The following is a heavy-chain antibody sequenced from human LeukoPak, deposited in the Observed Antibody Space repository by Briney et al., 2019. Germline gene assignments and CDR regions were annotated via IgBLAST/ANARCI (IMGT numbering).Heavy chain of an antibody. Sequence: PSETLSLTCAVSGGSFSAYYWSWIRQPPGKGLEWIGEINHSGNTNYNPSLKSRVTISVDTSKKQFSLRVSSVIAADTAVYYCARGGWTTVVTRFDSWGQGTLVTVSS. CDR2: INHSGNT. J-gene: IGHJ4*02. CDR1: GGSFSAYY. CDR3: ARGGWTTVVTRFDS. D-gene: IGHD4-23*01. V-gene: IGHV4-34*01.